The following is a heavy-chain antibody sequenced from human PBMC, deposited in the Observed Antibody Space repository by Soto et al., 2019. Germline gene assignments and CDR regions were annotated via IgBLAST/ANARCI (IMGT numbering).Heavy chain of an antibody. V-gene: IGHV4-59*08. Sequence: QVQLQESGPGLVRPSETLSLTCTVSSYSISSYYWIWIRQSPGKGLEWIGYTDYSGNTNYNPSLKSLVTISGDTSKNQFSLRLSHVTAADTAVYYCARAVVHTLYYLVYWGQGTLVTVPS. CDR1: SYSISSYY. D-gene: IGHD3-22*01. CDR3: ARAVVHTLYYLVY. J-gene: IGHJ4*02. CDR2: TDYSGNT.